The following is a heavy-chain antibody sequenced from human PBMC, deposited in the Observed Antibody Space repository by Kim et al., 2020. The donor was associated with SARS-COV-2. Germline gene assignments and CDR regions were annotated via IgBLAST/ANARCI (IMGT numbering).Heavy chain of an antibody. J-gene: IGHJ5*02. CDR3: ARPIGGGELYRFDP. V-gene: IGHV4-39*01. CDR2: IYYSGST. Sequence: SETLSLTCTVSGGSISSSSYYWGWIRQPPGKGLEWIGSIYYSGSTSYNPSLKSRVTISVDTSKNQFSLKLSPMTAADTAVNYCARPIGGGELYRFDPRGQGTLVTVCS. D-gene: IGHD3-10*01. CDR1: GGSISSSSYY.